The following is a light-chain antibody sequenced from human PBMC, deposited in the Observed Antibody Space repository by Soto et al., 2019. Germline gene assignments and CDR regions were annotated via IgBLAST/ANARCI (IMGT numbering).Light chain of an antibody. J-gene: IGLJ2*01. Sequence: QSALTQPPSASGSPGQSVTISCTGTSSDIGGNNYVSWYQQHPGKAPKLMIYEDTKRPSGVPDRFSGSMSGNTSSLTVSGLQAEDDDDYYCSSSCGSYRDVVFGGGTKLTVL. V-gene: IGLV2-8*01. CDR1: SSDIGGNNY. CDR2: EDT. CDR3: SSSCGSYRDVV.